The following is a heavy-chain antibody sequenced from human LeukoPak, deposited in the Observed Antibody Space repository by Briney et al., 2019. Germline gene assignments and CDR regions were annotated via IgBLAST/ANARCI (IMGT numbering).Heavy chain of an antibody. CDR2: IYSGGST. J-gene: IGHJ4*02. CDR1: EFSVGSNY. Sequence: GGSLRLSSAASEFSVGSNYMTWVRQAPGKGLGWVSLIYSGGSTYYADSVKGRFTISRANSKNTLYLQMNSLRAEDTAVYYCARAPVTSCSGVLCYPFDYWGQGTLVTVSS. V-gene: IGHV3-66*01. CDR3: ARAPVTSCSGVLCYPFDY. D-gene: IGHD2-15*01.